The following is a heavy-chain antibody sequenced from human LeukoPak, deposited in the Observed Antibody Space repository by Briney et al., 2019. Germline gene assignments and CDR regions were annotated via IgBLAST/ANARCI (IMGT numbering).Heavy chain of an antibody. CDR2: ISSSSSYI. Sequence: GGSLRLSCAASGFTFSSYSMNWVRQAPGKGLEWVSSISSSSSYIYYADSVKGRFTTSRDNAKNSLYLQMNSLRTEDTAVYYCAKDFISSWFNFDYWGQGTLVTVSS. V-gene: IGHV3-21*01. CDR1: GFTFSSYS. D-gene: IGHD6-13*01. J-gene: IGHJ4*02. CDR3: AKDFISSWFNFDY.